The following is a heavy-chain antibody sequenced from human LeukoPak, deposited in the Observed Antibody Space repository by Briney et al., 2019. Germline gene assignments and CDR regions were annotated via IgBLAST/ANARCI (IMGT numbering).Heavy chain of an antibody. CDR1: GFTFSSYA. J-gene: IGHJ4*02. CDR3: AKVSTWSKYYFDY. V-gene: IGHV3-23*01. Sequence: GGSLRLFCTASGFTFSSYAMSWVRQAPGKGLEWVSTISGSAITTYYADSVTGRFTISRDNSKNTLYLQMNNLRAEDTAVYYCAKVSTWSKYYFDYWGQGTLVTVSS. CDR2: ISGSAITT. D-gene: IGHD6-13*01.